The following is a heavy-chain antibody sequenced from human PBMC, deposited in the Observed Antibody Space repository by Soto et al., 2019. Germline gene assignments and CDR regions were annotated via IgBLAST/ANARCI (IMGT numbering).Heavy chain of an antibody. D-gene: IGHD4-17*01. CDR2: ISGSGGST. CDR3: ATRRGGLRFNDMDYYYYYMDV. Sequence: GGSLRLSCAASGFTFSSYAMSWVRQAPGKGLEWVSAISGSGGSTYYADSVKGRFTISRDNSKNTLYLQMNSLRAEDTAVYYCATRRGGLRFNDMDYYYYYMDVWGKGTTVTVSS. V-gene: IGHV3-23*01. CDR1: GFTFSSYA. J-gene: IGHJ6*03.